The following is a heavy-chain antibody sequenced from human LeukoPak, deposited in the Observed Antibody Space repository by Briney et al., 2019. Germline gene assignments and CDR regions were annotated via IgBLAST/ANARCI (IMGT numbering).Heavy chain of an antibody. D-gene: IGHD3-22*01. J-gene: IGHJ4*02. CDR3: AKDQYTPYYYDSSGYSLFDY. CDR2: ISGSGGST. V-gene: IGHV3-23*01. Sequence: GALRLSCAASGFTFSSYAMSWVRQAPGKGLEWVSAISGSGGSTYYADSVKGRFTISRDNSKNTLYLQMNSLRAEDTAVYYCAKDQYTPYYYDSSGYSLFDYWGQGTLVTVSS. CDR1: GFTFSSYA.